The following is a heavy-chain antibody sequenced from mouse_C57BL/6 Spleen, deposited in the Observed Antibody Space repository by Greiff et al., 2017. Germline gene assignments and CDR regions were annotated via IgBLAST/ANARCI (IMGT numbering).Heavy chain of an antibody. CDR1: GFTFSSYT. V-gene: IGHV5-9*01. Sequence: EVQLQESGGGLVKPGGSLKLSCAASGFTFSSYTMSWVRQTPEKRLEWVATISGGGGNTYYPDSVKGRFTISRDNAKNTLYLQMSSLRSEDTALYYCARLYYDYCDYWGQGTTLTVSS. J-gene: IGHJ2*01. CDR2: ISGGGGNT. D-gene: IGHD2-4*01. CDR3: ARLYYDYCDY.